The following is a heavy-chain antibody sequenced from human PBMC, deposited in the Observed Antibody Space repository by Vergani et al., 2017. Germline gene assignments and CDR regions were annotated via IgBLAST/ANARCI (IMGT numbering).Heavy chain of an antibody. CDR1: GFSFNTYW. CDR2: IDEYGNRA. Sequence: EVQLVESGGGSVQSGGSLRLSCVASGFSFNTYWMHWVRQVPGKGLMWVARIDEYGNRATYGDFETGRFTISRDNAKNTVFLQMNNLRADDAGVYYCVRTYYCTGIACNTRFDSWGQGALVTVSS. D-gene: IGHD2-8*02. V-gene: IGHV3-74*03. J-gene: IGHJ5*01. CDR3: VRTYYCTGIACNTRFDS.